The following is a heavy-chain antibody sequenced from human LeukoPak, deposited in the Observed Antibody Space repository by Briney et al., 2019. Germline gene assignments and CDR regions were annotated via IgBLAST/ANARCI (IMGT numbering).Heavy chain of an antibody. Sequence: SETLSLTCAVYGGSFSGYYWSWIRQPPGKGLEWIGEINHSGSTNYNPSLKSRVTISVDTSKNQFSLKLSSVTAADTAVYYCARGSVLEPSARQLVLRATVNFDYWGQGTLVTVSS. D-gene: IGHD6-13*01. CDR2: INHSGST. J-gene: IGHJ4*02. CDR1: GGSFSGYY. V-gene: IGHV4-34*01. CDR3: ARGSVLEPSARQLVLRATVNFDY.